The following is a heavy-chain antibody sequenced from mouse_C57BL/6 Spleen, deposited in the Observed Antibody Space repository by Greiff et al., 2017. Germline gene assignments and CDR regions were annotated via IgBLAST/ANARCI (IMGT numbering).Heavy chain of an antibody. J-gene: IGHJ2*01. CDR2: IRHKANGYTT. V-gene: IGHV7-3*01. D-gene: IGHD3-3*01. Sequence: EVKLVESGGGLVQPGGSLSLSCAASGFTFTDYYMSWVRQPPGKALEWLGFIRHKANGYTTEYSASVKGRFTISRDNSQSNLYLQMNALRAEDSATYYCARSPGDGADFDYWGQGTTLTVSS. CDR1: GFTFTDYY. CDR3: ARSPGDGADFDY.